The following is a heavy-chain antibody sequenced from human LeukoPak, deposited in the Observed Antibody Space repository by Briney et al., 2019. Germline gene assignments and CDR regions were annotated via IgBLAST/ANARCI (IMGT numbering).Heavy chain of an antibody. D-gene: IGHD3-22*01. CDR2: IIPIFGTA. V-gene: IGHV1-69*06. CDR3: ARGGSYYDSSGYYYGFDY. CDR1: GGTFSSYA. J-gene: IGHJ4*02. Sequence: GASVKVSCKASGGTFSSYAISWVRQAPGQGLEWMGGIIPIFGTANYAQKFQGRVTITADKSTSTAYMELSSLRSEDTAVYYCARGGSYYDSSGYYYGFDYWGQGTLVTVSS.